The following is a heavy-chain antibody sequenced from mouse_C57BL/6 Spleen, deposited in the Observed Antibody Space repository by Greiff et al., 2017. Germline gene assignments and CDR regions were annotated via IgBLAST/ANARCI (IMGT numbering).Heavy chain of an antibody. CDR3: SRLGPIYAIDY. CDR1: GFTFSNYW. D-gene: IGHD4-1*01. V-gene: IGHV6-3*01. Sequence: EVKVEESGGGLVQPGGSMKISCVASGFTFSNYWMNWVRQSPEQGLEWVAQIRLKSDNYATQYAESVKGRFTISRDDSKSSVYLQMKNLRAEDTGIYYGSRLGPIYAIDYWGQGTSVTVSS. J-gene: IGHJ4*01. CDR2: IRLKSDNYAT.